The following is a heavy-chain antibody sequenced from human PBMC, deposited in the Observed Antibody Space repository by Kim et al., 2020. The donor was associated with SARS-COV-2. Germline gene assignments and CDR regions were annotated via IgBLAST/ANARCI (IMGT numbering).Heavy chain of an antibody. CDR2: INTNTGNP. Sequence: ASVKVFCKASGYTFTSYAMNWVRQAPGQGLEWMGWINTNTGNPTYAQGFTGRFVFSLDTSVSTAYLQISSLKAEDTAVYYCARVGWELLGAALCYWGQGTLITVSS. CDR3: ARVGWELLGAALCY. CDR1: GYTFTSYA. V-gene: IGHV7-4-1*02. D-gene: IGHD1-26*01. J-gene: IGHJ4*02.